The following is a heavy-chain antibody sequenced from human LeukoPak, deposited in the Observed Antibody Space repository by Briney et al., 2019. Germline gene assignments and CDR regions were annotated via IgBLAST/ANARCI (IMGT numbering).Heavy chain of an antibody. J-gene: IGHJ4*02. D-gene: IGHD3-3*01. V-gene: IGHV1-18*01. CDR2: ISAYNGNT. CDR3: ARDSQGIFGVVMAYFDY. CDR1: GYTFTSYG. Sequence: ASVKVSCKASGYTFTSYGISWVRQAPGQGLEWMGLISAYNGNTNYAQKLQGRVTMTTDTSTSTAYMEVRSLRSDDTAVYYCARDSQGIFGVVMAYFDYWGQGTLVTVSS.